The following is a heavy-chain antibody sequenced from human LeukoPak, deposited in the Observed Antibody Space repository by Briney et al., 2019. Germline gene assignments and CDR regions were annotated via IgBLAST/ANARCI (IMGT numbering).Heavy chain of an antibody. J-gene: IGHJ4*02. CDR2: MDTDGRTT. CDR3: ATDVTGSGDC. Sequence: GGSLRLSCVVSGFPFGNFWMHWVRQVPGKGLVWVARMDTDGRTTDYADSVKGRFTISRDNARNTLYLQMRSLRADDTALYYCATDVTGSGDCWGQGTLVTVSS. V-gene: IGHV3-74*01. CDR1: GFPFGNFW. D-gene: IGHD6-25*01.